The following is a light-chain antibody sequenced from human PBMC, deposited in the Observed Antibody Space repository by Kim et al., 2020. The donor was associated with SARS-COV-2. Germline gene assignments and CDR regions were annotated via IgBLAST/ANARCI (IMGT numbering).Light chain of an antibody. CDR1: QSINNN. Sequence: SVSPGERATLSCRASQSINNNFAWYQQKPGQAPRLLIYGASTRATGIPDRFSGSGSGTEFTLTISSLQSEDFAVYYCQQYNNWPLTFGQGTKLEI. CDR3: QQYNNWPLT. V-gene: IGKV3-15*01. J-gene: IGKJ2*01. CDR2: GAS.